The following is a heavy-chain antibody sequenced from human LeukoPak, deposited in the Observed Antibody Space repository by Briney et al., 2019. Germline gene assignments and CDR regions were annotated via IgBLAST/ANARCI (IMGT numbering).Heavy chain of an antibody. J-gene: IGHJ2*01. Sequence: SETLTLTCTVSGGSSSSYYWSWIRQPPGKGLEWIGYIYYSGSTNYNPSLKSRVTISVDTSKNQFSLKLSSVTAADTAVYYCARDRGSSWYGWYFDLWGRGTLVTVSS. D-gene: IGHD6-13*01. CDR2: IYYSGST. CDR3: ARDRGSSWYGWYFDL. V-gene: IGHV4-59*01. CDR1: GGSSSSYY.